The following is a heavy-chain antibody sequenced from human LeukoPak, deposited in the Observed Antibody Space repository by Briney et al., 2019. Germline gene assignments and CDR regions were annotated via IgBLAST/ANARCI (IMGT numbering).Heavy chain of an antibody. Sequence: PSETLSLTCAVSGESFSGYYWSWIRQSPGKGLEWIGEVHHSGSTNYNPSLKSRVTISADTSKNQFSLNLSSVTAADTAVYYCASSFGDCSSTSCYSAVDAFDIWGQGTMVTVSS. J-gene: IGHJ3*02. CDR1: GESFSGYY. V-gene: IGHV4-34*01. CDR3: ASSFGDCSSTSCYSAVDAFDI. D-gene: IGHD2-2*01. CDR2: VHHSGST.